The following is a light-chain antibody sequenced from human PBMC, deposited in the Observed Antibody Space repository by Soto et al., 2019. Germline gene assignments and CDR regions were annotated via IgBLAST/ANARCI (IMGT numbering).Light chain of an antibody. V-gene: IGKV3-20*01. Sequence: ETVGTQSPGTLSLSPGEGATLSCRGSQSVDNNYLAWYQQKPVQSPRLLIHGTSNRASGIPDRFSGSGSGTAFTLTISRLEPEDFAVYYWQQYGTAPYTFGQGTTLELK. CDR2: GTS. CDR1: QSVDNNY. CDR3: QQYGTAPYT. J-gene: IGKJ2*01.